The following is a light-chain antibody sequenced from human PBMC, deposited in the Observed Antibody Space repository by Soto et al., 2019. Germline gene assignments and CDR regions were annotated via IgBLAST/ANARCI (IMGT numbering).Light chain of an antibody. V-gene: IGKV3-11*01. J-gene: IGKJ5*01. Sequence: EIVLTQSPATLSLSPGERATLSCGASQSVAFYLGWYQQRPGQAPRLLIYDASNRAAGIPARFSGSGSGTDFTLTISSLGPEDFAMYYCQYRNTWPAAFGQGTRLEIK. CDR3: QYRNTWPAA. CDR1: QSVAFY. CDR2: DAS.